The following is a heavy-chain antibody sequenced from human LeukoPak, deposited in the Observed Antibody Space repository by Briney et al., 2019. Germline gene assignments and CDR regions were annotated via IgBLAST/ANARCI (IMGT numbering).Heavy chain of an antibody. J-gene: IGHJ5*02. Sequence: GGSLRLSCAASGITVSQNDMSWVRQAPGRGLEWVSLIYADGATHYADSVKGRFTISRDNSKNTVYLEMNSLRPEDTAVYFCARGRAGRKAWVEFDPWGQETLVTVSS. CDR1: GITVSQND. CDR2: IYADGAT. D-gene: IGHD3-10*01. CDR3: ARGRAGRKAWVEFDP. V-gene: IGHV3-66*02.